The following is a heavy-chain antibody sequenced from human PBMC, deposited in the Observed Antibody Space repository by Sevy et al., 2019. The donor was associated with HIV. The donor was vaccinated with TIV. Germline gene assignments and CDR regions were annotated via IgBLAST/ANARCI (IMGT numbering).Heavy chain of an antibody. CDR1: GFTFSSYA. D-gene: IGHD6-13*01. CDR3: AKESHKPGIAAAGYYFDY. V-gene: IGHV3-23*01. Sequence: GGSLRLSCAASGFTFSSYAMSWVRQAPGKGLEWVSAISGSGGSTYYADSVKGRFTISRDNSKNTLYLQMNSLRAEDTAVYYCAKESHKPGIAAAGYYFDYWDQGTLVTVSS. J-gene: IGHJ4*02. CDR2: ISGSGGST.